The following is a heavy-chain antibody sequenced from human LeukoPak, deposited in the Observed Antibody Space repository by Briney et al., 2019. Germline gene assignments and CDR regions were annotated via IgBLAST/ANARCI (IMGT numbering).Heavy chain of an antibody. J-gene: IGHJ5*02. V-gene: IGHV4-61*02. D-gene: IGHD2-15*01. CDR1: GGSISSSSYY. CDR3: ARAGYCSGGSCYRNWFDP. Sequence: SETLSLTCTVSGGSISSSSYYWGWIRQPAGKGLEWTGRIYTSGSTNYNPSLKSRVTMSVDTSKNQFSLKLSSVTAADTAVYYCARAGYCSGGSCYRNWFDPWGQGTLVTVSS. CDR2: IYTSGST.